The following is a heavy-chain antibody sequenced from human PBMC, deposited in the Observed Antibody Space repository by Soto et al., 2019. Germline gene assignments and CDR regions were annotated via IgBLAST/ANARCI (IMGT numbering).Heavy chain of an antibody. V-gene: IGHV4-31*03. D-gene: IGHD3-16*02. J-gene: IGHJ6*03. Sequence: SETLSLTCTVSGGSISSGDYYWSWIRQHPGKGLEWIGNIYYSGSTYFNPSLKSRVTISVDTSKNQFSLKLSSVTAADTAVYYCARGPAPDYIWGSYRYPYYYYYMDVWGKGTTVTVSS. CDR1: GGSISSGDYY. CDR3: ARGPAPDYIWGSYRYPYYYYYMDV. CDR2: IYYSGST.